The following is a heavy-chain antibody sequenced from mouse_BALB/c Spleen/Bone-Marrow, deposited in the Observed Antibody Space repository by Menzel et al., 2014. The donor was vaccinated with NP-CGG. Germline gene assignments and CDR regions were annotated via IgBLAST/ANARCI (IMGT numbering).Heavy chain of an antibody. CDR2: IDPANGNT. Sequence: VQLKQSGAELVKPGASVKLSCTASGFNIKDTYMHWVKQRPEGGLEWIGRIDPANGNTKYDPKFQGKATITADTSSNTAYLQLSSLTSEDTAVYYCATMITDWYFDVWGAGTTVTVSS. CDR1: GFNIKDTY. V-gene: IGHV14-3*02. J-gene: IGHJ1*01. CDR3: ATMITDWYFDV. D-gene: IGHD2-4*01.